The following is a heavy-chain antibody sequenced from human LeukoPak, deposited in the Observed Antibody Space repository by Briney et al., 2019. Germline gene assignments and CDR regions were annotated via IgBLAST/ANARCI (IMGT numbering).Heavy chain of an antibody. D-gene: IGHD1-26*01. Sequence: SETLSLTCTVSGGSISSSSYYWGWIRQPPGKGLEWIGSIYYSGSTYYNPSLKSRVTISVDTSKNQFSLKLSSVTAADTAVYYCARHLDHRSHYLDSYGMDVWGQGTTVTVSS. CDR3: ARHLDHRSHYLDSYGMDV. V-gene: IGHV4-39*01. J-gene: IGHJ6*02. CDR2: IYYSGST. CDR1: GGSISSSSYY.